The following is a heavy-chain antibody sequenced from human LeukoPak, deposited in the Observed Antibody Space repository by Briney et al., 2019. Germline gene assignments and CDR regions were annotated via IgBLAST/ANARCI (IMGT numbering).Heavy chain of an antibody. CDR3: ARDVAGNTFDY. CDR1: GGSISNYY. D-gene: IGHD5-12*01. J-gene: IGHJ4*02. CDR2: ISYSASS. V-gene: IGHV4-59*01. Sequence: KTSETLSLTCTVSGGSISNYYWSWIRQPPGKGLEWLGYISYSASSNYNPSLKSRVSISVDTSKNKFSLKLNSVTAADTAVYYCARDVAGNTFDYWGQGTLVTVSS.